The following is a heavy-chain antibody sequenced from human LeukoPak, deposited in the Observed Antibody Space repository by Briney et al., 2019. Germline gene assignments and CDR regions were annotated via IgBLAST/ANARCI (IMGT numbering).Heavy chain of an antibody. D-gene: IGHD6-19*01. J-gene: IGHJ4*02. CDR1: GDSMTTXD. V-gene: IGHV4-4*07. CDR3: ARHSPTGWYYFDS. Sequence: SETLXLTXSVSGDSMTTXDWXXXRQPAGKGLXXVGQVFXSGXXAYXASLKSRXTISLXKXNNQVSPKLISVTAADTAVYYCARHSPTGWYYFDSWGQGALVIVSS. CDR2: VFXSGXX.